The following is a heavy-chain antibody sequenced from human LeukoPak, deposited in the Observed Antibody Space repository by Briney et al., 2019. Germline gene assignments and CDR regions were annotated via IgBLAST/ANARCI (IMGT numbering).Heavy chain of an antibody. CDR3: ARGRGYNWNYFDY. CDR2: INHSGST. D-gene: IGHD1-20*01. J-gene: IGHJ4*02. CDR1: GGSFSGYY. V-gene: IGHV4-34*01. Sequence: SETLSLTCAVYGGSFSGYYWSWIRQPPGKGLEWIGEINHSGSTNYNPSLKSRVTISVDTSKNQFFLKLSSVTAADTAVYYCARGRGYNWNYFDYWGQGTLVTVSS.